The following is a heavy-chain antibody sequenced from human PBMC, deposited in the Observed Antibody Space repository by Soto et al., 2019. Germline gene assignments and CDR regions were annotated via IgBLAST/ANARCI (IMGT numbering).Heavy chain of an antibody. J-gene: IGHJ4*02. CDR2: IWYDGSNK. CDR3: ARAREPYYYDSSGYFDY. D-gene: IGHD3-22*01. Sequence: GGSLRLSCAASGFTFSSYGMHWVRQAPGKGLEWVAVIWYDGSNKYYADSVKGRFTISRDNSKNTLYLQMNSLRAEDTAVYYCARAREPYYYDSSGYFDYWGQGTLVTVSS. CDR1: GFTFSSYG. V-gene: IGHV3-33*01.